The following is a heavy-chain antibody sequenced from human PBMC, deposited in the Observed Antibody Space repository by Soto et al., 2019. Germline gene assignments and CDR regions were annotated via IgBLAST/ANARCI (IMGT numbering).Heavy chain of an antibody. Sequence: QVQLVQSGAEVKKPGASVKVSCKASGYTFTSYGISWVRQAPGQGRERMGWISAYNGNTNYAQKLQGRVTMTRDTATSTAYRELRSLRSDDKAVYYCARDAQGVFLHYWGQGTLVTVSS. D-gene: IGHD3-16*01. J-gene: IGHJ4*02. CDR3: ARDAQGVFLHY. CDR2: ISAYNGNT. CDR1: GYTFTSYG. V-gene: IGHV1-18*01.